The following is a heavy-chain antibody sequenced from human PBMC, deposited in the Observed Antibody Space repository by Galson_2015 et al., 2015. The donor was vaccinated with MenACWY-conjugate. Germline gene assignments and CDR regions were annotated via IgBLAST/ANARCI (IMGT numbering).Heavy chain of an antibody. V-gene: IGHV3-30*18. J-gene: IGHJ3*02. CDR3: AKVRWLRLSSDAYDM. D-gene: IGHD5-12*01. Sequence: SLRLSCAASGFTFDIYGMHWVRQAPGKGLEWVAVISYDGVNKFYADSVMGRFTISRDNSKNTLYLQMNSLKPEDTAVYYCAKVRWLRLSSDAYDMWGQGTMVTVSS. CDR2: ISYDGVNK. CDR1: GFTFDIYG.